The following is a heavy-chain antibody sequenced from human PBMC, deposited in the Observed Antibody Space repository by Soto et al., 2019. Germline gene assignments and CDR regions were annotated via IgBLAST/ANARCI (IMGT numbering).Heavy chain of an antibody. D-gene: IGHD3-10*01. Sequence: SETLSLTCTVSGEYISSGYHWAWIRQPPGKGLEWIASIFHTGTTYYNPSFKSRVTISVDTSANQFSLNLTSATAADTAVYYCARVSTSASGSYYTLDYWGQGTLVTVSS. V-gene: IGHV4-38-2*02. CDR1: GEYISSGYH. J-gene: IGHJ4*02. CDR2: IFHTGTT. CDR3: ARVSTSASGSYYTLDY.